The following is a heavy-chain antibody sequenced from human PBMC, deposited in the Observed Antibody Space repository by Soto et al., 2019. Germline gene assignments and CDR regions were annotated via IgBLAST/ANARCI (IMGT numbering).Heavy chain of an antibody. Sequence: QLQLQESGPGLVRPSETLSLTCTVSGGAIGSFYWSWIRQSPGKGLEWIGYIHYNGSTHYNPSLRSRVTMSVDMSKNHLFLTLTSVTAADTAVYYCARSLYPWGPGALVTVSS. CDR1: GGAIGSFY. CDR2: IHYNGST. J-gene: IGHJ5*02. V-gene: IGHV4-59*01. CDR3: ARSLYP.